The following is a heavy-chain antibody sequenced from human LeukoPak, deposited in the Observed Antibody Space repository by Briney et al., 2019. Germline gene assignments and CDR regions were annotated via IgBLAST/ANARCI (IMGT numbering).Heavy chain of an antibody. CDR2: IYYTGST. J-gene: IGHJ4*02. CDR1: GGSISSYS. V-gene: IGHV4-59*01. D-gene: IGHD5-24*01. CDR3: ARGDGYIYY. Sequence: SETLSLTCTVSGGSISSYSWSWIRQPPGKGLEWIGYIYYTGSTNYNPSLNSRVTISVDTSKSQISLQLRSVTAADTAVYYCARGDGYIYYWDQGTLVTVSS.